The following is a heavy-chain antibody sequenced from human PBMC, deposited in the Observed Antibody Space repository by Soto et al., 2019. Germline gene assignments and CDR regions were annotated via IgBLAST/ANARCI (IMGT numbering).Heavy chain of an antibody. V-gene: IGHV1-69*12. CDR2: IIPIFGTT. CDR1: GGTFSNHV. CDR3: ATDQTRVGTYVGNSLGY. Sequence: QVQLVQSADEGKRPGSSVKVSCKASGGTFSNHVINWVRQSPGQGLEWMVEIIPIFGTTNYAQEFQGRVTVTEDETTTPADMELISLRSEATAVYYWATDQTRVGTYVGNSLGYWGQGALVTVAS. D-gene: IGHD3-16*01. J-gene: IGHJ4*02.